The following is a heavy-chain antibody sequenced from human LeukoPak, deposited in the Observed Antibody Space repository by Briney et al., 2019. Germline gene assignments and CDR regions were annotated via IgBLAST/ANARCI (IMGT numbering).Heavy chain of an antibody. D-gene: IGHD6-6*01. J-gene: IGHJ6*02. Sequence: GGSLRLSCAASGFTFSSYAMSWVRQAPGKGLEWVSAIGTAGDTYYPGSVKGRFTISRENAKNSLYLQMNSLRAGDTAVYYCAREYSSSKYYYYGMDVWGQGTTVTVSS. CDR2: IGTAGDT. CDR1: GFTFSSYA. CDR3: AREYSSSKYYYYGMDV. V-gene: IGHV3-13*01.